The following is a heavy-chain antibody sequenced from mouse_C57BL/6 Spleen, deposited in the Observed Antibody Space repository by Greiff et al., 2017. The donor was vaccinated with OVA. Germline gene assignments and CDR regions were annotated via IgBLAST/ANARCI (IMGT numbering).Heavy chain of an antibody. Sequence: QVQLQQSGPGLVAPSQSLSITCTVSGFSLTSYGVHWVRQPPGKGLEWLVVIWSDGSTTYNSALKSRLSISKDNSKSQVFLKMNSPQTDDTAMYYCARHLLDYYAMDYWGQGTSVTVSS. J-gene: IGHJ4*01. CDR3: ARHLLDYYAMDY. CDR1: GFSLTSYG. V-gene: IGHV2-6-1*01. CDR2: IWSDGST.